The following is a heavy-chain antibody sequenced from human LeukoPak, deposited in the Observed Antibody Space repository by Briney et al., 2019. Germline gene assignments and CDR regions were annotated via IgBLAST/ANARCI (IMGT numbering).Heavy chain of an antibody. V-gene: IGHV3-30*02. CDR2: IRYDGINK. D-gene: IGHD6-6*01. CDR3: AKDYIVSSSPIYYFDY. CDR1: GFTFNSYG. J-gene: IGHJ4*02. Sequence: QPGGSLRLSCEASGFTFNSYGMHWVRQAPGRGLEWVAFIRYDGINKYYADSVKGRFTISRDNSKNTLYLEMNSLRPEDTAVYYCAKDYIVSSSPIYYFDYRGQGTLVTVSS.